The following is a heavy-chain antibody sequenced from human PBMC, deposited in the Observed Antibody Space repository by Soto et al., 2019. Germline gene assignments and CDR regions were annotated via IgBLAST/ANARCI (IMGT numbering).Heavy chain of an antibody. J-gene: IGHJ4*02. V-gene: IGHV3-33*01. CDR2: ISNDENIK. CDR1: GFNFGNFG. D-gene: IGHD5-12*01. Sequence: PVGSLRLSCVASGFNFGNFGMHWVRQAPGKGLEWLTVISNDENIKQDSVRGRLAIARDNSKNTLYLHLTSLRAEDTAIYYCARGLRGVLDYWGPGTMVTVSS. CDR3: ARGLRGVLDY.